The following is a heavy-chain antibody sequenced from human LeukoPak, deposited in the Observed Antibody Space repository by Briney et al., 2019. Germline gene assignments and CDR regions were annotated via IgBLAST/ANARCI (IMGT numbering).Heavy chain of an antibody. CDR1: GFTFSSYG. CDR2: IWYDGSNK. CDR3: ARGLWFGEPQSDY. D-gene: IGHD3-10*01. Sequence: GRSLRLSCAASGFTFSSYGMHWARQAPGKGLEWVAVIWYDGSNKYYADSVKGRFTISRDNSKNTLYLQMNSLRAEDTAVYYCARGLWFGEPQSDYWGQGTLVTVSS. V-gene: IGHV3-33*01. J-gene: IGHJ4*02.